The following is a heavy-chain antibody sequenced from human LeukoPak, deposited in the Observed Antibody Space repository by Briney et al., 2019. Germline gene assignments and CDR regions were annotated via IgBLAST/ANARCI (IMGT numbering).Heavy chain of an antibody. J-gene: IGHJ4*02. Sequence: PGGSLRLSCAASGFTFSSYWMSWVRQAPGKGLEWVANIKQDGSEKYYVDSVKGRFTISRDNAKSSLYLQMNSLRAEDTAVYYCARVSYGDYRGFDYWGQGTLVTVSS. CDR2: IKQDGSEK. V-gene: IGHV3-7*01. D-gene: IGHD4-17*01. CDR1: GFTFSSYW. CDR3: ARVSYGDYRGFDY.